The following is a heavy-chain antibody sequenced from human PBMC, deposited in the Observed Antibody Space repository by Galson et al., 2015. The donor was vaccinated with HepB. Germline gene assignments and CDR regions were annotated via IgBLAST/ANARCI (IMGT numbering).Heavy chain of an antibody. CDR3: ARGGVDGY. CDR1: GITFGNYW. V-gene: IGHV3-74*01. CDR2: IYADGST. Sequence: SLRLSCAASGITFGNYWMHWVRQAPGKGPVWVSRIYADGSTNYADSVKGRFTISRDNAKNTVYLQMNSLRAEDTAVYYCARGGVDGYWGQGTLVTVSP. J-gene: IGHJ4*02. D-gene: IGHD5-12*01.